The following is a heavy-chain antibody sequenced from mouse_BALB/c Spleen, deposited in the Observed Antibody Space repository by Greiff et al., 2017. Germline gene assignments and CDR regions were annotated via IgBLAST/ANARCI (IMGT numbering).Heavy chain of an antibody. V-gene: IGHV14-4*02. CDR3: NARDRYDRFAY. CDR1: GFNINDYY. D-gene: IGHD2-14*01. CDR2: IDPENGDT. Sequence: EVQLQQSGAELVRPAASVTLSCTVSGFNINDYYMHWVKQRPEQGLEWIVWIDPENGDTEYAPKFQGKATMTADTSTNTAYLQLSILTTEDTAVYYCNARDRYDRFAYWGQGTLVTVSA. J-gene: IGHJ3*01.